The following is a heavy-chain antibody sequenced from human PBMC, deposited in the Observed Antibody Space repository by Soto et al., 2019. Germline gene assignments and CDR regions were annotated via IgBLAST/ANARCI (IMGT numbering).Heavy chain of an antibody. V-gene: IGHV4-59*08. CDR3: ARHLRPDSSSWYGVDS. CDR1: GGSISNYY. Sequence: QVQLQESGPGLVKPSETLSLTCTVSGGSISNYYCSWIRQPPGKGLEWIGYIYSSGNTNYNPSLKSRVTIEVDTYKNQFSLNLSSMTAADTAVYYCARHLRPDSSSWYGVDSWGQGSLVTVSS. D-gene: IGHD6-13*01. CDR2: IYSSGNT. J-gene: IGHJ4*02.